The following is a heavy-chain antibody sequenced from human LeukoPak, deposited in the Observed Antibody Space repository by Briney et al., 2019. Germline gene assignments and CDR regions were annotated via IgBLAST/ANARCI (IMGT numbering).Heavy chain of an antibody. Sequence: SQTLSLTCAVSGGSISSGGYSWSWIRQPPGKGLEWIGYIYHGGSTHYNPSLKSRVTISVDRPKNQFSLKLRSVTAADTAVYYCAREYYDILTGSTWFDPWGRGTLVTVSS. CDR1: GGSISSGGYS. CDR2: IYHGGST. CDR3: AREYYDILTGSTWFDP. D-gene: IGHD3-9*01. J-gene: IGHJ5*02. V-gene: IGHV4-30-2*01.